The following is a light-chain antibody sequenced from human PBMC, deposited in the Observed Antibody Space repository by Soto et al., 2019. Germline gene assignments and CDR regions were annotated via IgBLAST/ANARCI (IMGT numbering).Light chain of an antibody. CDR3: QQYDKWPPT. CDR1: QSISSK. V-gene: IGKV3-15*01. J-gene: IGKJ4*01. Sequence: EIVMTQSPATLSVSPGERATLSCRASQSISSKLAWYQQRPGQAPRLLIFDASTRATGVPVRFRGSGSGTEFTLIISGLQSEDFAVYCCQQYDKWPPTFGGGTKVEIK. CDR2: DAS.